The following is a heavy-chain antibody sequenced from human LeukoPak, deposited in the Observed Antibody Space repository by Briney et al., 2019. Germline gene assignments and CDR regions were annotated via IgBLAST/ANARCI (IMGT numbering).Heavy chain of an antibody. V-gene: IGHV3-53*01. CDR3: ARAVSPWDAFDI. CDR1: GFTVSSNY. CDR2: ICSGGST. J-gene: IGHJ3*02. Sequence: TGGSLRLSCAASGFTVSSNYMSWVRQAPGKGLEWVSVICSGGSTYYADSVKGRFTISRDNSKNTLYLQMNSLRAEDTAVYYCARAVSPWDAFDIWGQGTMVTVSS.